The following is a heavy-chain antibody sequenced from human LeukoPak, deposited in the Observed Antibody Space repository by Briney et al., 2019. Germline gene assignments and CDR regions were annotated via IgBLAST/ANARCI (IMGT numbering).Heavy chain of an antibody. J-gene: IGHJ4*02. D-gene: IGHD1-1*01. Sequence: SETLSLTCTVSGGSISSSSYYWGWIRQPPGKGLEWIGSIYYSGSHSYNPTLKSRVTISVDTSKNQFSLRLSSVTAADTAVYYCATWRTAKTGFDYWGQGTLVTVSS. CDR3: ATWRTAKTGFDY. CDR1: GGSISSSSYY. CDR2: IYYSGSH. V-gene: IGHV4-39*01.